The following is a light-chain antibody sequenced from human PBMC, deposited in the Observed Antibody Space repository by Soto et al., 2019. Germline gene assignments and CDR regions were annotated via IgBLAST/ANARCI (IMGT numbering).Light chain of an antibody. CDR2: DVS. J-gene: IGLJ3*02. CDR3: SSSTTTTCLVV. Sequence: QSALTQPASVSGSPGQSITISCTGTSSDIGDYNYVSWYQQYPGKVPKLVIYDVSHRPSGVSNRFSGSKSGNTASLTISGLQAEDEADYYCSSSTTTTCLVVFGGGTKLTVL. CDR1: SSDIGDYNY. V-gene: IGLV2-14*01.